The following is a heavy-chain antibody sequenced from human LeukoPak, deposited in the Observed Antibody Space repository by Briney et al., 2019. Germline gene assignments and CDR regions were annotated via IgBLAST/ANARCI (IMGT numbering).Heavy chain of an antibody. V-gene: IGHV1-2*02. Sequence: WASVKVSCKASGYTFTGYYMHWVRPAPGQGLEWMGWINPNSGGTNYAQKFQGRVTMTRDTSISTAYMELSRLRSDDTAVYYCASGSIVGATSDAFDIWGQGTVVTVSS. CDR2: INPNSGGT. D-gene: IGHD1-26*01. CDR3: ASGSIVGATSDAFDI. J-gene: IGHJ3*02. CDR1: GYTFTGYY.